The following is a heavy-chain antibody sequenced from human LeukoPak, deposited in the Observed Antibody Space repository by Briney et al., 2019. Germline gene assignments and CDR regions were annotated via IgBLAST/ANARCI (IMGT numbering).Heavy chain of an antibody. CDR1: GFTFSDYY. V-gene: IGHV3-11*01. CDR2: ISSSGSTI. D-gene: IGHD3-22*01. J-gene: IGHJ3*02. Sequence: PGGSLRLSCAASGFTFSDYYMSWIRQAPGKGLEWVSYISSSGSTIYYADSVKGRFTISRDNAKNSLYLQMNSLRAEDTAVYYCARHSRITMIVVGKHRNDAFDIWGQGTMVTVSS. CDR3: ARHSRITMIVVGKHRNDAFDI.